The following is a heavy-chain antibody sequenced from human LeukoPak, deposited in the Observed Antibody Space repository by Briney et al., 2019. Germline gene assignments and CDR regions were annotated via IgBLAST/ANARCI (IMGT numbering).Heavy chain of an antibody. V-gene: IGHV3-23*01. J-gene: IGHJ4*02. D-gene: IGHD6-13*01. CDR3: AKDGFPGYSSPFDY. Sequence: GGSLRLSCAASGFTFSSYAMSWVRQAPGKGPEWVSAISGSGGSTYYADSVKGRFTISRDNSKNTLYLQMNSLRAEDTAVYYCAKDGFPGYSSPFDYWGQGTLVTVSS. CDR1: GFTFSSYA. CDR2: ISGSGGST.